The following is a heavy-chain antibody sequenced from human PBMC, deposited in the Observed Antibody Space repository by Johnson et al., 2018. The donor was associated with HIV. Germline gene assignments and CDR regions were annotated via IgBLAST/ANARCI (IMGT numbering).Heavy chain of an antibody. J-gene: IGHJ3*02. CDR3: TTYYDSSGYYFVPNAFDM. Sequence: QVQLVESGGGVVQPGRSLRLSCAASGFTLSSYAMHWVRQAPGKGLEWVAVISSDGSNKYYAAPVKDRFIISRDDSKNTLYLQMNSLKTEDTAVYYCTTYYDSSGYYFVPNAFDMWGQGTMVTVSS. CDR1: GFTLSSYA. D-gene: IGHD3-22*01. CDR2: ISSDGSNK. V-gene: IGHV3-30*04.